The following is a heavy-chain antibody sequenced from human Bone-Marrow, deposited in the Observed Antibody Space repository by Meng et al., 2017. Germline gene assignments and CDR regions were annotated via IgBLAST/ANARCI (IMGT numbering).Heavy chain of an antibody. CDR1: GGPISSYY. Sequence: GSLRLSCTVPGGPISSYYWSWIRQPPGKGLEWIGYIYYSGSTNYNPSLKSRVTISVDTSKNQFSLKLSSVTAADTAVYYCARDRDGSDYWGQGTLVTVSS. J-gene: IGHJ4*02. CDR3: ARDRDGSDY. CDR2: IYYSGST. D-gene: IGHD1-1*01. V-gene: IGHV4-59*01.